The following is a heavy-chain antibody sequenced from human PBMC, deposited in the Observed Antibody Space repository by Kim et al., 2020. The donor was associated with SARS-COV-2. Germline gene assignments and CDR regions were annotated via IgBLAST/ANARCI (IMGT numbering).Heavy chain of an antibody. CDR2: IIPIFGTA. D-gene: IGHD3-10*01. V-gene: IGHV1-69*13. CDR1: GGTFSSYA. Sequence: SVKVSCKASGGTFSSYAISWVRQAPGQGLEWMGGIIPIFGTANYAQKFQGRVTITADESTSTAYMELSSLRSEDTAVYYCAKGPDMVRGVIGWGQGTLVTVSS. CDR3: AKGPDMVRGVIG. J-gene: IGHJ4*02.